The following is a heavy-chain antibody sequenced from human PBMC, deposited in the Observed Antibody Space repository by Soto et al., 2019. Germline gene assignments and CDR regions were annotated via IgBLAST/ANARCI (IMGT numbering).Heavy chain of an antibody. D-gene: IGHD2-15*01. Sequence: VESLKIPCQGPGYRFSSCWIGLVRHTPGKGLEWLVNFDPSDSDVRHSPAFEGQVTISADNSLHNAYLQLLTLKASDTAIYYCTKWSTSPFGSWGQGTRVTGSS. CDR2: FDPSDSDV. J-gene: IGHJ4*02. CDR1: GYRFSSCW. V-gene: IGHV5-51*01. CDR3: TKWSTSPFGS.